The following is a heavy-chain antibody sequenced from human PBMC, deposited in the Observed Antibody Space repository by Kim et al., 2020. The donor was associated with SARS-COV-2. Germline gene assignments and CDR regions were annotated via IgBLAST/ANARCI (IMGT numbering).Heavy chain of an antibody. CDR2: IYYSGST. J-gene: IGHJ4*02. V-gene: IGHV4-61*01. D-gene: IGHD3-22*01. CDR1: GGSVSSGSYY. Sequence: SETLSLTCTVSGGSVSSGSYYWSWIRQPPGKGLEWIGYIYYSGSTNYNPSLKSRVTISVDTSKNQFSLKLSSVTAADTAVYYCARDLIYYVSSGSHARIDYWGQGTLVTVSS. CDR3: ARDLIYYVSSGSHARIDY.